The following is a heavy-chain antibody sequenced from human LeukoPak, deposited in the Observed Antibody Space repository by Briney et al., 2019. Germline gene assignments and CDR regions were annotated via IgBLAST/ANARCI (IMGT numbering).Heavy chain of an antibody. D-gene: IGHD6-19*01. CDR2: ISGSGGST. J-gene: IGHJ4*02. CDR3: AKDRYSSGWYDYFDY. V-gene: IGHV3-23*01. Sequence: TGGSLRLSCAASGFTFDDYAMHWVRQAPGKGLEWVSAISGSGGSTYYADSVKGRFTISRDNSKNTLYLQMNSLRAEDTAVYYCAKDRYSSGWYDYFDYWGQGTLVTVSS. CDR1: GFTFDDYA.